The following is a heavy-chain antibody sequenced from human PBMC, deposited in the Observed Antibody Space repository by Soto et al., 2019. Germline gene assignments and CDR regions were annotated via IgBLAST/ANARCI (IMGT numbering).Heavy chain of an antibody. D-gene: IGHD3-10*01. CDR3: AAGSGSYLVRFDY. Sequence: PSETLSLTCTVSGDSINNNNFFWDWIRQPPGKGLEWIGGVSYSGSTSFNPSLRSRVTISADTSKNQFSLKVNSVTVADTAIYYCAAGSGSYLVRFDYWGQGTLVTVSS. V-gene: IGHV4-39*01. CDR1: GDSINNNNFF. CDR2: VSYSGST. J-gene: IGHJ4*02.